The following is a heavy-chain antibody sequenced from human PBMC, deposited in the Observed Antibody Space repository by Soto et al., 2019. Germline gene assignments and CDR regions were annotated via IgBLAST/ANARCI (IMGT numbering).Heavy chain of an antibody. CDR3: AKPGDIYEFWSVYYRTANYFDF. V-gene: IGHV1-18*01. Sequence: QLQLVQSGAEEKRPGDSVKVPCKASDYIFSNYHINWVRQAPGQGPEWMGSISGNNGNTQYAQMFQGRVTMTTEKSTNTVYRELRSLGSDDTAVYYCAKPGDIYEFWSVYYRTANYFDFWGQGSLVTVSS. CDR1: DYIFSNYH. J-gene: IGHJ4*02. CDR2: ISGNNGNT. D-gene: IGHD3-3*01.